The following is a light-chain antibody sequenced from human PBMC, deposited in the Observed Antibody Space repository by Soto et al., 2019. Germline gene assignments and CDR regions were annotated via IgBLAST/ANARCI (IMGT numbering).Light chain of an antibody. Sequence: IVMTQSPSTLSVSPGERATLSCRASQSVSGNLAWYQQKPGQAPTLLIYDADTRATGIPDRFSGSGFGTHFTLTISSLEPEDFAMYYCQQSASSVTFGQGTRLEIK. CDR2: DAD. J-gene: IGKJ5*01. V-gene: IGKV3D-15*01. CDR3: QQSASSVT. CDR1: QSVSGN.